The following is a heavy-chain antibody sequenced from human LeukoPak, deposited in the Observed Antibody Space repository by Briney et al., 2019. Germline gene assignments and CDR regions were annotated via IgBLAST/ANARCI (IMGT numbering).Heavy chain of an antibody. CDR1: GFTFSSHA. V-gene: IGHV3-30*04. D-gene: IGHD2-2*02. CDR2: ISYDGSNK. J-gene: IGHJ5*02. Sequence: PGGSLRLSCAASGFTFSSHAMHWVRQAPGKGLEWVALISYDGSNKYYADSVKGRFTISRDNSMNTLYLQMNSLRAEDTAVFYCARDVYRNWFDPWGQGTLVTVSS. CDR3: ARDVYRNWFDP.